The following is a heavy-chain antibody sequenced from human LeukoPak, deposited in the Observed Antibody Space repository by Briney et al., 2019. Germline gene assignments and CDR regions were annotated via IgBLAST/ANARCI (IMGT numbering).Heavy chain of an antibody. CDR3: ATNIMVRGVISVDAFDI. V-gene: IGHV4-30-4*01. Sequence: SETLSLTCTVSGGSISSGDYYWSWIRQPPGKGLEWIGYIYDSGGTYYNPSLKSRVTISADTSKKQFSLKLNSVTAADTAVYYCATNIMVRGVISVDAFDIWGQGTMVTVSS. CDR2: IYDSGGT. CDR1: GGSISSGDYY. J-gene: IGHJ3*02. D-gene: IGHD3-10*01.